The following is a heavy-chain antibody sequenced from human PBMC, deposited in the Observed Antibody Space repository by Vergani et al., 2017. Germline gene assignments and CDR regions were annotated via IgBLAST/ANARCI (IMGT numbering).Heavy chain of an antibody. CDR3: TKDIRAGYSSGWYYFDY. J-gene: IGHJ4*02. V-gene: IGHV3-9*01. CDR2: NSWNSGNI. Sequence: EVQLVESGGGLVQPGRSLRLSCAASGFTFDDYGMHWVRQAPGKGLEWVAGNSWNSGNIGYADSVKGRFTISSDNAKNSLYLQMNSLRAEDTALYYCTKDIRAGYSSGWYYFDYWGQGTLVTVSS. CDR1: GFTFDDYG. D-gene: IGHD6-19*01.